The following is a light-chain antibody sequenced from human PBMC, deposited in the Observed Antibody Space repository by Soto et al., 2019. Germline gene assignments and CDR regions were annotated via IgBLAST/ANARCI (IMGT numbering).Light chain of an antibody. J-gene: IGLJ3*02. CDR2: EVS. Sequence: QSALTQPASVSGSPGQSITISCTGTRDDVGGYNYVSWYQQYPGKAPKLMIYEVSYRPSGVSNRFSGSRSGHTASLSISWLQAEDEADYYCSAYTNIGTLVFGGGTKLTVL. CDR1: RDDVGGYNY. V-gene: IGLV2-14*01. CDR3: SAYTNIGTLV.